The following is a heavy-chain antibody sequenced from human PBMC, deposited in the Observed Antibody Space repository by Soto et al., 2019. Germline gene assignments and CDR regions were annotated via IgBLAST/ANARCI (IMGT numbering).Heavy chain of an antibody. CDR3: ARDLAKGGGSAGFDY. J-gene: IGHJ4*02. CDR1: GYTFTVYY. CDR2: INPKSGGT. V-gene: IGHV1-2*02. Sequence: QVQLVQSGAEVKKPGASVNVSCKASGYTFTVYYMHWVRQAPGQGLEWMGWINPKSGGTMYPQKFQGRVTMTWYKSITTAYMALTRLRSDDTAGYYCARDLAKGGGSAGFDYWGQGTLVTVS. D-gene: IGHD1-26*01.